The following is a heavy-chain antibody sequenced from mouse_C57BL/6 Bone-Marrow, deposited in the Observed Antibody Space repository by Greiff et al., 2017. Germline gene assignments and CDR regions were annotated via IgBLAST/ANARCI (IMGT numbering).Heavy chain of an antibody. CDR2: IYPRSGNT. Sequence: VQLKESGAELARPGASVKLSCKASGYTFTSYGISWVKQRTGQGLEWIGEIYPRSGNTYYNEKFKGKGTLTADKSSSTAYMELRSLTSEDSAVYFCAREDYGSPFAYWGQGTLVTVSA. J-gene: IGHJ3*01. CDR3: AREDYGSPFAY. V-gene: IGHV1-81*01. CDR1: GYTFTSYG. D-gene: IGHD1-1*01.